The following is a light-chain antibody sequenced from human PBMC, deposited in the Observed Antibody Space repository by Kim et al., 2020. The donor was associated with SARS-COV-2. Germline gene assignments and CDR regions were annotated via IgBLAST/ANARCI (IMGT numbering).Light chain of an antibody. CDR2: QDS. J-gene: IGLJ3*02. CDR1: KLGDKY. Sequence: PQPPSVSFSPGQTASITCSGDKLGDKYACWYQQKPGQSPVLVIYQDSKRPSGIPERFSGSNSGNTATLTISGTQAMDEADYYCQAWDSSTAVFGGGTQLTVL. V-gene: IGLV3-1*01. CDR3: QAWDSSTAV.